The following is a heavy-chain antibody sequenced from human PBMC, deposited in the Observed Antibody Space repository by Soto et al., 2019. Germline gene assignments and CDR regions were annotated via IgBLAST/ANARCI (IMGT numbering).Heavy chain of an antibody. V-gene: IGHV3-74*01. CDR1: GFSLSSYW. CDR3: ARVVGNGYNFWYFDY. J-gene: IGHJ4*02. D-gene: IGHD5-12*01. Sequence: GGSVRLSCAASGFSLSSYWMYWVRQTPGKGLVWVARIKDGGDETSYAESVKGRFTISRDNAKNTLNLQMNSLRSEDTAVYYCARVVGNGYNFWYFDYWGQGTLVTVSS. CDR2: IKDGGDET.